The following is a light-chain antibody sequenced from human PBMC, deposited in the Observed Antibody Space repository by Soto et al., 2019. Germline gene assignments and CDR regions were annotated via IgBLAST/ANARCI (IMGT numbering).Light chain of an antibody. CDR1: QSVSSY. CDR3: QQRSNWPPIT. V-gene: IGKV3-11*01. Sequence: EIVLTQSPATLSLSPGERATLPCRASQSVSSYLAWYQQKPGQAPRLLIYDASNRATGIPARFSGSGSGTDFTLTISSLEPEDFAVYYCQQRSNWPPITFGQGT. J-gene: IGKJ5*01. CDR2: DAS.